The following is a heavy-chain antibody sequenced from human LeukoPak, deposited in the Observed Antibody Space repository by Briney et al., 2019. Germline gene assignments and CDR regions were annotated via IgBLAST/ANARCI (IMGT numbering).Heavy chain of an antibody. Sequence: PSETLSLTCTVSGGSISSSSYYWGWIRQPPGKGLERIGSIYYSGSTYYNPSLKSRVTISVDTSKNQFSLKLSSVTAADTAVYYCARADPGSEQQLVLDWFDPWGQGTLVTVSS. J-gene: IGHJ5*02. CDR3: ARADPGSEQQLVLDWFDP. V-gene: IGHV4-39*07. CDR1: GGSISSSSYY. CDR2: IYYSGST. D-gene: IGHD6-13*01.